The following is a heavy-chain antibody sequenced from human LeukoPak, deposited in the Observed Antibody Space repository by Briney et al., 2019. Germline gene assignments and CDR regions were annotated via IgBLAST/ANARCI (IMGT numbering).Heavy chain of an antibody. V-gene: IGHV1-46*01. CDR2: INPSGGST. CDR3: ARVKGNVYGMDV. CDR1: GCTFTSYY. J-gene: IGHJ6*02. Sequence: ASVKVSCKASGCTFTSYYMHWVRQAPGQGLEWMGIINPSGGSTTYAQKFQGRVTMTRDTATSTVYMELSSLRSEDTAVYYCARVKGNVYGMDVWGQGTTVTVSS. D-gene: IGHD1-1*01.